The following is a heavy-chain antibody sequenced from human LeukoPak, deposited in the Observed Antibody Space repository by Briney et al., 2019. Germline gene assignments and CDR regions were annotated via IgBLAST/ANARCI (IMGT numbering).Heavy chain of an antibody. CDR2: ISSSGSTI. D-gene: IGHD3-10*01. CDR3: AKPDGSGSYALN. J-gene: IGHJ4*02. V-gene: IGHV3-48*03. Sequence: GGSLRLSCAASGFTFSSYEMNWVRQAPGKGLEWVSYISSSGSTIYYADSVKGRFTISRDNSKNTLYLQMNSLRTEDTAMYYCAKPDGSGSYALNWGQGTLVTVSS. CDR1: GFTFSSYE.